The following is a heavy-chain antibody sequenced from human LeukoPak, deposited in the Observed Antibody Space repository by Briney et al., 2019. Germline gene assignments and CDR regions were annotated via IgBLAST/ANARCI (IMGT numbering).Heavy chain of an antibody. CDR3: AGISYSGTWPVGY. Sequence: PGGSLRLSCAASGFTFSTYWMHWVRQASGKGLEWVSAISAGGDTTYTADSVRGRFTISRDNSKNTLYLQMNTLTAEDTAVYYCAGISYSGTWPVGYWGQGTLVTVTA. CDR1: GFTFSTYW. CDR2: ISAGGDTT. V-gene: IGHV3-23*01. D-gene: IGHD6-25*01. J-gene: IGHJ4*02.